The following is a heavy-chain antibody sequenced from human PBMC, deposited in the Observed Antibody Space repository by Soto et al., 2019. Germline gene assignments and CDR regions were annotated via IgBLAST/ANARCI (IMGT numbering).Heavy chain of an antibody. V-gene: IGHV4-39*01. CDR3: ASIAARPDY. J-gene: IGHJ4*02. CDR2: IYYSGST. CDR1: GGSISSSSYY. Sequence: SETLSLTCTVSGGSISSSSYYWGWIRQPPGKGLEWIGSIYYSGSTYYNPSLKSRVTISVDTSKNQFSLKLSSVTAADTAVYYCASIAARPDYWGQGTLVTVSS. D-gene: IGHD6-6*01.